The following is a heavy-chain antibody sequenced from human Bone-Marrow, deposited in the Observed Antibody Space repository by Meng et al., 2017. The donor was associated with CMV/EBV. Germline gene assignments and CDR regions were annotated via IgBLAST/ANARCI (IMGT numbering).Heavy chain of an antibody. D-gene: IGHD2-15*01. CDR3: ARDLRLRAYYYGMDV. Sequence: SETLSLTCTVSGGSISSYYWSWIRQPPGKGLEWIGYIYYSGSTNYNPSLKSRVTISVDTSKNQFSLKLSSVTAADTAVYYCARDLRLRAYYYGMDVWGQGTTVTGSS. J-gene: IGHJ6*01. V-gene: IGHV4-59*01. CDR2: IYYSGST. CDR1: GGSISSYY.